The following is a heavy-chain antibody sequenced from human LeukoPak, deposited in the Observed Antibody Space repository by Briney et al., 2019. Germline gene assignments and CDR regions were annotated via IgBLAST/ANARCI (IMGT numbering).Heavy chain of an antibody. CDR3: ANHDYSSYGSPVGLEVGFDY. V-gene: IGHV3-23*01. Sequence: HPGGSLRLSCAASGFTFSSYAMSWVRQAPGKGLEWVSAISGSGGSTYYADSVKGRFTISRDNSKNTLYLQMNSLRAEDTAVYYCANHDYSSYGSPVGLEVGFDYWGQGTLVTVSS. CDR1: GFTFSSYA. J-gene: IGHJ4*02. D-gene: IGHD4-11*01. CDR2: ISGSGGST.